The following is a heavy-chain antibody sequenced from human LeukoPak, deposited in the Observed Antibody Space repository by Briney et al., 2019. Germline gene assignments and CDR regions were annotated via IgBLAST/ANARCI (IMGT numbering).Heavy chain of an antibody. J-gene: IGHJ4*02. CDR2: IYYSGST. V-gene: IGHV4-59*01. D-gene: IGHD6-13*01. CDR3: ARMKIAAAPTPFDY. Sequence: PSETLSLTCSVSGGSISNYYWSWIRQPPGKGLEWTGYIYYSGSTNYNPSLKSRVTISVDTSRNQFSLKLSSVTAADTAVYYCARMKIAAAPTPFDYWGQGTLVTVSS. CDR1: GGSISNYY.